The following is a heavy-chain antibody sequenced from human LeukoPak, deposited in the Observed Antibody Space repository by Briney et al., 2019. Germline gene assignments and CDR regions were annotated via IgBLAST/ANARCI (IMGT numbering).Heavy chain of an antibody. J-gene: IGHJ6*02. CDR2: IYPGDSDT. V-gene: IGHV5-51*01. CDR3: ARLRAYYDSSGYYPVYYYGMDV. CDR1: GYSITNYW. Sequence: GESQKISCTGSGYSITNYWIGWVRHMARKGLELMWIIYPGDSDTRYSPSFQGQVTISADKSISTAYLQWSSLKASDTAMYYCARLRAYYDSSGYYPVYYYGMDVWGQGTTVTVSS. D-gene: IGHD3-22*01.